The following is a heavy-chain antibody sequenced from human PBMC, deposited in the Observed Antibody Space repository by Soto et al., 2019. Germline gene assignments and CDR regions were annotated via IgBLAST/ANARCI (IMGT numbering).Heavy chain of an antibody. CDR2: ISYDGSNK. D-gene: IGHD2-2*01. J-gene: IGHJ5*02. CDR1: GFTFSNYA. Sequence: QVQLVESGGGVVQPGRSLRLSCAASGFTFSNYAMHWVRQAPGKGLEWVALISYDGSNKYYADSVKGRFTISRDNSKNTLYLQMNSLRAEDTAVYYWAGGGYCISTSCYLNWFDPWGQGTLVTVSS. CDR3: AGGGYCISTSCYLNWFDP. V-gene: IGHV3-30-3*01.